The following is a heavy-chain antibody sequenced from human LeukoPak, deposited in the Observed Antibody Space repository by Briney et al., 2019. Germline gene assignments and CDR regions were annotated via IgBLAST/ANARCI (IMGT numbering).Heavy chain of an antibody. D-gene: IGHD3-3*01. J-gene: IGHJ6*03. CDR2: ISAYNGNT. V-gene: IGHV1-18*01. Sequence: GASVKVSCKASGYTFTSYGISWVRQAPGQGLEWMGWISAYNGNTNYAQKLQGRVTMTTDTSTSTAYMELRSLRSDDTAVYYCARLGDFGVVNVYYYMDVWGKGTTVTVSS. CDR1: GYTFTSYG. CDR3: ARLGDFGVVNVYYYMDV.